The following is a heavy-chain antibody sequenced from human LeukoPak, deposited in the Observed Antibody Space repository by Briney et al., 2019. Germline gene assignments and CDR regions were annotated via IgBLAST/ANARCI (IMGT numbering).Heavy chain of an antibody. J-gene: IGHJ4*02. CDR2: IYYSGNT. CDR3: ARGGWYVDF. CDR1: GGSMTSYY. D-gene: IGHD6-19*01. V-gene: IGHV4-59*01. Sequence: SSETLSLTCTVSGGSMTSYYWSWIRQSPGKGLEWIGYIYYSGNTDYNPSLKSRVTISVNTSKNQFSLKLSSVTAADTAVYYCARGGWYVDFWGQGTLVTVSS.